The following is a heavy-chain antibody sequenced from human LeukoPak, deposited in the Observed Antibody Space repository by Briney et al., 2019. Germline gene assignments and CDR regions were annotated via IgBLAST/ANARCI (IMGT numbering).Heavy chain of an antibody. V-gene: IGHV4-34*01. Sequence: SETLSLTCAVYGGSFSGYYWSWIRQPPGKGLEWIGEINHSGSTNYNPSLKSRVTISVDTSKNQFSLKLSSVTAADTAVYYCARDVLRSGLYAFDIWGQGTMVTVSS. CDR1: GGSFSGYY. CDR3: ARDVLRSGLYAFDI. D-gene: IGHD3-3*01. CDR2: INHSGST. J-gene: IGHJ3*02.